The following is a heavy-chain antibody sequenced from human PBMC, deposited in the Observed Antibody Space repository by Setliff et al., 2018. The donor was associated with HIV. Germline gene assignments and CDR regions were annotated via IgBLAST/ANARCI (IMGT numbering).Heavy chain of an antibody. CDR3: AKELAASGLGYFDS. CDR2: ILSTGERT. J-gene: IGHJ4*02. CDR1: GFTFSNYA. V-gene: IGHV3-23*01. D-gene: IGHD3-22*01. Sequence: AGGSLRLSCAASGFTFSNYAISWVRQAPGEGLEWVSAILSTGERTFYADSVKGRFTISRDNSKNTVYLQMNSLRAEDTAEYYCAKELAASGLGYFDSWGRGILVTVSS.